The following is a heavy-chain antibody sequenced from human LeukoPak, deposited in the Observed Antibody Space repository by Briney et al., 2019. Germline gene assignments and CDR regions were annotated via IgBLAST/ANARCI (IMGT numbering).Heavy chain of an antibody. J-gene: IGHJ5*02. CDR2: INHSGST. Sequence: SETLSLTCAVYGGSFSGYYWSWIRQPPGKGLEWIGEINHSGSTNYNPSLKSRVTISVDTSKNQFSLKLSSVTAADTAVYYCASVRGYSSGWYASGFDPWGQGTLVTVSS. D-gene: IGHD6-19*01. V-gene: IGHV4-34*01. CDR3: ASVRGYSSGWYASGFDP. CDR1: GGSFSGYY.